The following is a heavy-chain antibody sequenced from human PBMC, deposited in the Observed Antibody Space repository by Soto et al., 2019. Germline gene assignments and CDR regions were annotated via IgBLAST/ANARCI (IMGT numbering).Heavy chain of an antibody. D-gene: IGHD3-10*01. V-gene: IGHV3-23*01. Sequence: EVQLLESGGGLVQPGGSLRLSCAASGFTFSSYAMSWVRQAPGKGLEWVSAISGSGGSTYYADSVKGRFTISRDNSENTLFLHMNSLRVDDTALYYCARDQFFGSASSNLVYSYFYGMDVWGQGTTVTVSS. CDR2: ISGSGGST. CDR3: ARDQFFGSASSNLVYSYFYGMDV. CDR1: GFTFSSYA. J-gene: IGHJ6*02.